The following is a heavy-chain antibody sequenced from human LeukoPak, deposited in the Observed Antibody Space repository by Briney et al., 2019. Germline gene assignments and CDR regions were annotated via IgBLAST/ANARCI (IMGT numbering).Heavy chain of an antibody. CDR1: GYTFTSYD. J-gene: IGHJ4*02. Sequence: ASVKVSCKASGYTFTSYDINWVRQDTGQGLEWMGWMNPNSGNTGYAQKFQGRVTMTRNTSISTAYMELSSLRSEDTAVYYCARAPGIAVAGTFVNYWGQGTLVTVSS. CDR2: MNPNSGNT. CDR3: ARAPGIAVAGTFVNY. V-gene: IGHV1-8*01. D-gene: IGHD6-19*01.